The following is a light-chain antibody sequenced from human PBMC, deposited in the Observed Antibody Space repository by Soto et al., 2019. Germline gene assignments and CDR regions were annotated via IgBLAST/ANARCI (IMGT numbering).Light chain of an antibody. V-gene: IGLV1-40*01. CDR2: GNS. CDR1: SSNIGAGYD. CDR3: PSYDSRLSVV. Sequence: QSVVTQPPSVSGAPGQRVTISCTGSSSNIGAGYDVHWYQQLPGTAPKLLIYGNSNRPSGVPDRFSGSKSGTSASLAITGLHAEAETDYYCPSYDSRLSVVFGGGTKLTVL. J-gene: IGLJ2*01.